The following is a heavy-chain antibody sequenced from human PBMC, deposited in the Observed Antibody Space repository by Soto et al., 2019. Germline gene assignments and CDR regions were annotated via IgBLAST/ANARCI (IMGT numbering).Heavy chain of an antibody. CDR2: TYYNGDT. D-gene: IGHD6-19*01. Sequence: VLLQESGPRLLRPSETLSLTCTVSDDSFRGAEYYWSWIRQPLGKGPEWIGYTYYNGDTKYNPALRSRVTMSEDTSKNQFSLWLSSVTAADTAVYFCARGPAYINGWRTFDLWGRGILVTVSS. V-gene: IGHV4-61*08. J-gene: IGHJ4*02. CDR1: DDSFRGAEYY. CDR3: ARGPAYINGWRTFDL.